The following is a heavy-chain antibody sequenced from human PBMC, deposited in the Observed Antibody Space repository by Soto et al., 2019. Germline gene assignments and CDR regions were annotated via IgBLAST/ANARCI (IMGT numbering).Heavy chain of an antibody. V-gene: IGHV1-8*01. D-gene: IGHD1-26*01. CDR1: GYSFTSLD. Sequence: QVQLVQSGAEVREPGASVKVSCKASGYSFTSLDINWVRQTAGQGLEWMGWMEPSTGRTGYAQKFQGRVTMTRGTSINTASMELTTLTSDDTAFYYCARGVSAGVDYWGQGTLVTVSS. CDR3: ARGVSAGVDY. J-gene: IGHJ4*02. CDR2: MEPSTGRT.